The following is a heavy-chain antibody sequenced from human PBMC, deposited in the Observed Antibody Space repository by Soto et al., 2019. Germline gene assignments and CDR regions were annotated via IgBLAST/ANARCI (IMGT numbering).Heavy chain of an antibody. CDR2: ISSSSSYI. V-gene: IGHV3-21*01. CDR3: ARALGSQFDY. Sequence: PGGSLRLSCAASGFTFSSYAMHWVRQAPGKGLEWVSSISSSSSYIYYADSVKGRFTISRDNAKNSLYLQMNSLRAEDTAVYYCARALGSQFDYWGQGTLVTVSS. CDR1: GFTFSSYA. J-gene: IGHJ4*02.